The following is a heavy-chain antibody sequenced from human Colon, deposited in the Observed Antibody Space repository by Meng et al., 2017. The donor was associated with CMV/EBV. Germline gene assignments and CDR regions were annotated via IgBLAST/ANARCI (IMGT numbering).Heavy chain of an antibody. CDR1: GFTFSTYW. V-gene: IGHV3-74*01. J-gene: IGHJ3*01. D-gene: IGHD2-2*01. CDR3: VRSSSTWHTPPFDV. CDR2: INTDGTTI. Sequence: EVNLVESGGGLVQPGGSLRLTCAASGFTFSTYWMHWVRQPPGKGLVWVSRINTDGTTINYADSVKGRFTISRDNAENTLYLQMNSLSAEDTAAYYCVRSSSTWHTPPFDVWGQGALGTV.